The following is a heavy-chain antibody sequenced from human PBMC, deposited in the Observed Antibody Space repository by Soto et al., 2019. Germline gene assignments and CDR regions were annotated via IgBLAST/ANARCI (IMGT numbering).Heavy chain of an antibody. D-gene: IGHD5-12*01. CDR1: GFTSSSYW. J-gene: IGHJ4*02. CDR3: ARDRDGGYDN. V-gene: IGHV3-7*01. Sequence: GSLRLSCAASGFTSSSYWMSWVRQAPGKGLEWVANIKQDGSEKYYVDSVKGRFTISRDNAKNSLYLQMNSLRAEDTAVYYCARDRDGGYDNWGQGTLVTVSS. CDR2: IKQDGSEK.